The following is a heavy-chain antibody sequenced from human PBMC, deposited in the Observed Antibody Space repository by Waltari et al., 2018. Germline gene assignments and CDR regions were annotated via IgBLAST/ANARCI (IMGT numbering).Heavy chain of an antibody. J-gene: IGHJ5*02. V-gene: IGHV1-69-2*01. CDR3: ALTPYYYDSRGYHNWFDP. Sequence: EVQLVQSGAEVKKPGATVKIACKVSGYTFTDYYMHWVQQAPGKGLEWMGLVDPEDGEPLYAEKCQGRVTITAETSTDTAYMELSSLRSEDTAVYYCALTPYYYDSRGYHNWFDPCGQGTLVTVSS. CDR2: VDPEDGEP. CDR1: GYTFTDYY. D-gene: IGHD3-22*01.